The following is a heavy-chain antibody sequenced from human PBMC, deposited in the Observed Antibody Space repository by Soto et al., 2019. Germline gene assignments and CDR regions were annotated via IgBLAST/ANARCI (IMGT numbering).Heavy chain of an antibody. J-gene: IGHJ6*02. Sequence: GGSLRLSCAASGFTFSSYAMHWVRQAPGKGLEWVAVISFDGSNKYYANSVKGRFTISRDNSKNTLYLQMNSLRAEDTAVYYCLGWDLGPTIYYYYYGMDVWGQGTTVTVSS. D-gene: IGHD1-26*01. V-gene: IGHV3-30-3*01. CDR2: ISFDGSNK. CDR1: GFTFSSYA. CDR3: LGWDLGPTIYYYYYGMDV.